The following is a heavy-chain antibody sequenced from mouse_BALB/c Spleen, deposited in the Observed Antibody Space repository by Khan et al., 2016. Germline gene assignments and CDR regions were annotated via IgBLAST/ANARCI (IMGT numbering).Heavy chain of an antibody. J-gene: IGHJ3*01. CDR2: ISCSGST. D-gene: IGHD1-1*01. Sequence: EVQLQESGPGLVKPSQSLSLTCTVTGYSITSDYAWNWIRQFPGNKLEWMGYISCSGSTNYNPSLQSRISITRDTSKHQFFLQLNSVTHEDTATYYGARRGGTTDAFAYGGQGTLVTVSA. CDR3: ARRGGTTDAFAY. V-gene: IGHV3-2*02. CDR1: GYSITSDYA.